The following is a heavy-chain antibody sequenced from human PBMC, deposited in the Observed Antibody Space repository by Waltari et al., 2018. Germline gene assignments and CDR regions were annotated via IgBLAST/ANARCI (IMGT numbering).Heavy chain of an antibody. V-gene: IGHV3-21*01. CDR1: GFTFSSYS. CDR3: ASLGIAAAGNH. D-gene: IGHD6-13*01. CDR2: ISSSSSYI. Sequence: EVQLVESGGGLVKPGGSLRLSCAASGFTFSSYSMTWVRQAPGKGLEWVSAISSSSSYIYYADSVKGRFTISRDNAKNSLYRQMNSLRAEDTAVYYCASLGIAAAGNHWGQGTLVTVSS. J-gene: IGHJ5*02.